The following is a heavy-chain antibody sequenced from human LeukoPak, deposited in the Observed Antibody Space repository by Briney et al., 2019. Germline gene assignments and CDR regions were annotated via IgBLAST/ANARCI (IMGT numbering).Heavy chain of an antibody. CDR1: GASISGHY. CDR3: ARDRISINALDM. D-gene: IGHD1-14*01. J-gene: IGHJ3*02. CDR2: ISHIGST. Sequence: SETLSLTCTVSGASISGHYLTWIRQPPGKGLEWIGYISHIGSTNYNPSRKSRVTISVDTSKNQFSLKLTSMTAADTAVYYCARDRISINALDMWGQGTMVTVSS. V-gene: IGHV4-59*11.